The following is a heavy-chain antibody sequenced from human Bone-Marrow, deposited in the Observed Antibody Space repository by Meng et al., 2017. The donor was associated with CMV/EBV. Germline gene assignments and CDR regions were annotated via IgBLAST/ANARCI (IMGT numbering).Heavy chain of an antibody. CDR2: IYYSGRT. D-gene: IGHD6-19*01. CDR3: ARAEAGQHNSARHLDY. CDR1: GDSISSSGYY. Sequence: SETLSLTCTVSGDSISSSGYYWGWIRQPPGKGLEWIGSIYYSGRTYYNPSLNSRVTISIDTSNNQFSLKLNSVTAADTAVYYCARAEAGQHNSARHLDYWGQGTLVTVSS. V-gene: IGHV4-39*07. J-gene: IGHJ4*02.